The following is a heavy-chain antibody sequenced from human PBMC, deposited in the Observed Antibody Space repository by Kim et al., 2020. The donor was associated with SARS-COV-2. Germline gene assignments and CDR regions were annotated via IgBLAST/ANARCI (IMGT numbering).Heavy chain of an antibody. D-gene: IGHD5-12*01. Sequence: MGYADSVEAPFTITSDNAKNSLYLQMNSLRAGETALYYCAKDGGVATVDYWGQGTLVTVSS. V-gene: IGHV3-9*01. CDR2: M. CDR3: AKDGGVATVDY. J-gene: IGHJ4*02.